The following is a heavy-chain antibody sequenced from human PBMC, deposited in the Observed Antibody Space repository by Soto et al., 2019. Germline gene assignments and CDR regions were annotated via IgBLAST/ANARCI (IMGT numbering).Heavy chain of an antibody. CDR1: GYTFTSYY. J-gene: IGHJ4*02. V-gene: IGHV1-46*01. Sequence: ASVKVSCKASGYTFTSYYMHWVRQAPGQGLEWMGIINPSGGSTSYAQKFQGRVTMTRDTSTSTVYMELSSLRSEDTAVYYCAREMDPYCGGDCYSDYWGQGTLVTSPQ. D-gene: IGHD2-21*02. CDR2: INPSGGST. CDR3: AREMDPYCGGDCYSDY.